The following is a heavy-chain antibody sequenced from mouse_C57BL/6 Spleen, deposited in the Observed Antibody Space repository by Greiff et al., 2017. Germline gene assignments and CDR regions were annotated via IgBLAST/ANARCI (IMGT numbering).Heavy chain of an antibody. D-gene: IGHD2-3*01. V-gene: IGHV5-9-1*02. J-gene: IGHJ1*03. CDR2: ISSGGDYI. Sequence: EVKLVESGEGLVKPGGSLKLSCAASGFTFSSYAMSCVRQTPEKRLEWVAYISSGGDYIYYADTVKGRFTISRDNARNTLYLQMSSLKSEDTAMYYCTRGDDGYHWYFDVWGTGTTVTVSS. CDR3: TRGDDGYHWYFDV. CDR1: GFTFSSYA.